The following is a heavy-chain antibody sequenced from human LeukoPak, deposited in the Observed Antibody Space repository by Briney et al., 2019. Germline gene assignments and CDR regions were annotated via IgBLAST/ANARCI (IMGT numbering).Heavy chain of an antibody. CDR3: ARDQSSRYNWNYGPDY. Sequence: GGSLRLSCAASGFTFSSYSMNWVRQAPGKGLEWVSYISSSSSTIYYADSVKGRFTISRDNAKNSLYLQMNSLRAEDTAVYYCARDQSSRYNWNYGPDYWGQGTLVTVSS. CDR2: ISSSSSTI. D-gene: IGHD1-7*01. CDR1: GFTFSSYS. J-gene: IGHJ4*02. V-gene: IGHV3-48*01.